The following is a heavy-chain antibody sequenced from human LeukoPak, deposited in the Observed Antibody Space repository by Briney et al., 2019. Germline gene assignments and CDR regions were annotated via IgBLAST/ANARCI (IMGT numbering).Heavy chain of an antibody. CDR3: ARDHPTFTFGGTNWFDP. J-gene: IGHJ5*02. CDR1: GFTFSSYG. CDR2: ISSSSSYI. D-gene: IGHD3-16*01. Sequence: GGTLRLSCAASGFTFSSYGMSWVRQAPGKGLEWVSSISSSSSYIYYADSVKGRFTISRDNAKNSLYLQMNSLRAEDTAVYYCARDHPTFTFGGTNWFDPWGQGTLVTVSS. V-gene: IGHV3-21*01.